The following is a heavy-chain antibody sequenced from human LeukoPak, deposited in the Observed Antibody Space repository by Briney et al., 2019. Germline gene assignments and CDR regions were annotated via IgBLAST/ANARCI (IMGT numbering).Heavy chain of an antibody. D-gene: IGHD3-16*01. Sequence: ASVKVSCKASGYTFTSYYMHWVRQSPGQGLEWMGVVNPNGGSTTYAQKFLGRLIMTRDTSTRTVYMDLNSLRSEDTAVYFCARDLGGSWDAFDIWGQGTRVNVST. CDR2: VNPNGGST. V-gene: IGHV1-46*01. CDR1: GYTFTSYY. CDR3: ARDLGGSWDAFDI. J-gene: IGHJ3*02.